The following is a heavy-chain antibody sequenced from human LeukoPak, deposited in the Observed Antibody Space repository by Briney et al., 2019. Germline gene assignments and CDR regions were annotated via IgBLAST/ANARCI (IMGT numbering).Heavy chain of an antibody. Sequence: ASVKVSCKASGYTFTSYGISWVRQAPGQGLEWMGWISAYNGNTNYAQKLQGRVTMTTDTSTSTAYMELRSLRSDDTAVYYCARPSYCSGGSCYSYGMDVWGKGTKVTVSS. D-gene: IGHD2-15*01. CDR1: GYTFTSYG. CDR3: ARPSYCSGGSCYSYGMDV. V-gene: IGHV1-18*04. J-gene: IGHJ6*04. CDR2: ISAYNGNT.